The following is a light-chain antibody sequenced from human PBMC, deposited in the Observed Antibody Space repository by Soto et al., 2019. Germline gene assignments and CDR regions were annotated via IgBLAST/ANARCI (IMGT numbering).Light chain of an antibody. V-gene: IGKV3-20*01. Sequence: EFVLTQSPGTLSLSPGERATLSCRASQSVSSSSLAWYQQRPGQAPSLLIYGASSRATGVPDRISGSGSGTDFTLTMSRLEPEDFGVYFCQEYGTSRTFGQGTKVDIK. CDR1: QSVSSSS. CDR3: QEYGTSRT. CDR2: GAS. J-gene: IGKJ1*01.